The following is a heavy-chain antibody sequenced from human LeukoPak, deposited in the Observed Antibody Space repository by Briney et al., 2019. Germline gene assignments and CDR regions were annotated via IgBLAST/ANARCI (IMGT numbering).Heavy chain of an antibody. D-gene: IGHD2-8*02. CDR3: ARVAVSGPTGWFDS. Sequence: GGSLRLSCAASGFTFSSYGMHWVRQAPGKGLEWVAVISYDGSNKYYADSVKGRFTISRDNVDNVVYLQMNSLGAEDTAVYYCARVAVSGPTGWFDSWGQGTLVIVSS. V-gene: IGHV3-30*03. J-gene: IGHJ5*01. CDR2: ISYDGSNK. CDR1: GFTFSSYG.